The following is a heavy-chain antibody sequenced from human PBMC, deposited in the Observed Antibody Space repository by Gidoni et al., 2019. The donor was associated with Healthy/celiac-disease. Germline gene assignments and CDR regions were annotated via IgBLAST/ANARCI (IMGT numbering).Heavy chain of an antibody. D-gene: IGHD3-22*01. J-gene: IGHJ5*02. V-gene: IGHV3-48*04. CDR1: GFTFSSYS. CDR2: IGSSSSTI. Sequence: EVPLVESGGGLVQPGGSLSLSCAASGFTFSSYSMNWVRQAPGKGLEWVSYIGSSSSTIYYADSVKGRFTISRDNAKNSLYLQMNSLRAEDTAVYYCARSGYGEVWLDPWGQGTLVTVSS. CDR3: ARSGYGEVWLDP.